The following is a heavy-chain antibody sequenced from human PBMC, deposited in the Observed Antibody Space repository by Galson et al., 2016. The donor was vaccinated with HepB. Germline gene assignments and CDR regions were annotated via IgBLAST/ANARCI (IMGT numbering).Heavy chain of an antibody. D-gene: IGHD5-24*01. CDR3: AKDAYTWRWLLSFFPDY. J-gene: IGHJ4*02. CDR2: ISGNGVGT. CDR1: RFSLSSYA. Sequence: SLRLSCAASRFSLSSYAMSWVRQAPGKGLEWVSTISGNGVGTYYADSVKGRFTISRDNSKNTVYLQMNSLRAEDTAVYYCAKDAYTWRWLLSFFPDYWGQGALVTVSS. V-gene: IGHV3-23*01.